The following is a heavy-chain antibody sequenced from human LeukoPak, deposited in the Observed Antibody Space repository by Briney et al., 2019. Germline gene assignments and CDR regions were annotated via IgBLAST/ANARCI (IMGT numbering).Heavy chain of an antibody. J-gene: IGHJ6*03. Sequence: GGSLRLSCAASGFTFTTYWMSWVRQAPGKGLEWVANIKQDGSEKYYVDSVKGRFTISRDNAKNSLYLQMNSLRAEDTAVYYCARDRIAIQTIYYYYYMDVWGKGTTVTVSS. CDR2: IKQDGSEK. D-gene: IGHD6-13*01. V-gene: IGHV3-7*01. CDR3: ARDRIAIQTIYYYYYMDV. CDR1: GFTFTTYW.